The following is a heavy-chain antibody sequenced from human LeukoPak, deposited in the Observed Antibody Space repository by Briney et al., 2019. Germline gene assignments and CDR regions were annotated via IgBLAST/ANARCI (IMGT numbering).Heavy chain of an antibody. CDR2: INHSGST. D-gene: IGHD3-10*01. J-gene: IGHJ4*02. V-gene: IGHV4-30-2*01. Sequence: SQTLSLTCTVSGGSISSGGYYWSWIRQPPGKGLEWIGEINHSGSTNYNPSLKSRVTISVDTSKNQFSLKLSSVTAADTAVYYCARGLYYGSGSYSPYFDYWGQGTLVTVSS. CDR3: ARGLYYGSGSYSPYFDY. CDR1: GGSISSGGYY.